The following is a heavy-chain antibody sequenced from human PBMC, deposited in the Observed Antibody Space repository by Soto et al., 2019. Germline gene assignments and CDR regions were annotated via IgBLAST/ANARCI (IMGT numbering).Heavy chain of an antibody. J-gene: IGHJ6*02. CDR1: GFTFSSYD. D-gene: IGHD5-12*01. CDR2: IGTAGDT. CDR3: ARGRSVGDGYNYNYYYYYGMDV. Sequence: GGSLRLSCAASGFTFSSYDMHWVRQATGKGLEWVSAIGTAGDTYYPGSVKGRFTISRENAKNSLYLQMNSLRAEDTAVYYCARGRSVGDGYNYNYYYYYGMDVWGQGTTVTVSS. V-gene: IGHV3-13*01.